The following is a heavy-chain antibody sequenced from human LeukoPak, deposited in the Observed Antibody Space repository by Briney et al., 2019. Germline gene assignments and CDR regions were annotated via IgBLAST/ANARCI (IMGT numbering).Heavy chain of an antibody. V-gene: IGHV4-59*08. CDR3: ARQSGRIFDY. J-gene: IGHJ4*02. D-gene: IGHD1-26*01. CDR2: IYYSGST. Sequence: PSETLSLTCTVSGDSISSYYWSWIRQPPGKGLEWIGYIYYSGSTNYNPSLKSRVTISVDTSKNQFPLKLSSVTAADTAVYYCARQSGRIFDYWGQGTLVTVSS. CDR1: GDSISSYY.